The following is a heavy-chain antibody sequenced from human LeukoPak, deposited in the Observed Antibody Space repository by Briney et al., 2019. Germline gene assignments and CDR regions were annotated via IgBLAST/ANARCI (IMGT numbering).Heavy chain of an antibody. Sequence: GGSLRLSCAASGFTLSTYSLNWVRQAPGKGLEWVSSISSSSLYIYYADSVKGRFTISRDNAKNSLYLQMNSLRAEDTAVYYCAREGDGYNSPIDYWGQGTLVTVSS. CDR3: AREGDGYNSPIDY. D-gene: IGHD5-24*01. J-gene: IGHJ4*02. CDR2: ISSSSLYI. V-gene: IGHV3-21*01. CDR1: GFTLSTYS.